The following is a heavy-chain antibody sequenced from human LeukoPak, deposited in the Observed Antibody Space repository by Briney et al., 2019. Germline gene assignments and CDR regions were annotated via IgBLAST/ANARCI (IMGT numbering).Heavy chain of an antibody. J-gene: IGHJ4*02. Sequence: PSETLSLTCAVYGGSFSGYYWSWIRQPPGKGLEWIGEINHSGSTNYNSSLKSRVTISVDTSKNQSSLKLSSVTAADTAVYYCARGETSRCSSTSCYRGFDYWGQGTLVTVSS. D-gene: IGHD2-2*02. V-gene: IGHV4-34*01. CDR3: ARGETSRCSSTSCYRGFDY. CDR2: INHSGST. CDR1: GGSFSGYY.